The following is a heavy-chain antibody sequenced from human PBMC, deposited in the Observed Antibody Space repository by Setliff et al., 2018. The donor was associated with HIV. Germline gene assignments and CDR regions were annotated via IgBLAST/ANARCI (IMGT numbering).Heavy chain of an antibody. CDR3: TRGGVGHGNFEF. D-gene: IGHD2-8*01. CDR2: IYTAANTA. J-gene: IGHJ1*01. CDR1: GFSLSSYW. Sequence: GESLKISCIGSGFSLSSYWMHWVRQVPGKGLVWVSRIYTAANTATYADSVKGRFTISRDDTKNTLYLQMNSLTVEDTAVYYCTRGGVGHGNFEFWGQGALVTVSS. V-gene: IGHV3-74*01.